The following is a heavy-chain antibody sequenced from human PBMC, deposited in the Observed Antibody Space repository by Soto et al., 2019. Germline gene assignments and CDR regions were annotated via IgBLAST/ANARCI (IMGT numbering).Heavy chain of an antibody. CDR1: GFTVSNNY. CDR2: IYSGGYT. CDR3: ATHPGGGGY. Sequence: EVQLVESGGGLIQPGGSLRLSCAVSGFTVSNNYMSWVRQAPGKGLEGVSVIYSGGYTAYGDSVKGRFTISRNNSKTHPFLQTKTPRPAHPAFFSCATHPGGGGYWGQGTLVTVSS. D-gene: IGHD3-10*01. J-gene: IGHJ4*02. V-gene: IGHV3-53*01.